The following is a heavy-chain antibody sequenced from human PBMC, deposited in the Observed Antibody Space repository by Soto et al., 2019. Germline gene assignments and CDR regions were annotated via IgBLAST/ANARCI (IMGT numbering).Heavy chain of an antibody. J-gene: IGHJ3*02. CDR1: GGTFSSYA. CDR3: AREKVTYYYDSSGAPDAFDI. CDR2: IIPILGTA. V-gene: IGHV1-69*13. D-gene: IGHD3-22*01. Sequence: ASVKVSCKASGGTFSSYAISWVRQAPGQGLEWMGGIIPILGTANYAQKFQGRVTITADESTSTAYMELSSLRSEDTAVYYCAREKVTYYYDSSGAPDAFDIWGQGTMVTVSS.